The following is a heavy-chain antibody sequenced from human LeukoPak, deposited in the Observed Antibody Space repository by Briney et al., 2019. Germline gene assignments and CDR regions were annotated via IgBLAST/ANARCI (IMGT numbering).Heavy chain of an antibody. Sequence: GGSLRLSCAASGFTFSRYAVHWVRQAPGKGLEWVAVISYDGSNKYYADSVKGRFTISRDNSKNTLYLQMNSLRAEDTAVYYCARTDGDSFAFDIWGQGTMVTVSS. V-gene: IGHV3-30-3*01. CDR1: GFTFSRYA. J-gene: IGHJ3*02. CDR2: ISYDGSNK. D-gene: IGHD4-17*01. CDR3: ARTDGDSFAFDI.